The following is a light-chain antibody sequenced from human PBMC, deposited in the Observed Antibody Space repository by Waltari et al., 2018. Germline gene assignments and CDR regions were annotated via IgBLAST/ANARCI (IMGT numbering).Light chain of an antibody. V-gene: IGLV3-21*02. Sequence: SYVLTQPPSVSVPPGQAATLTCGGNNIGSKSVHWLQQKTGQAPVLVMCDGHDRPSEIPERFSGSNSGSTATLTINRVEAGDEADYYCQVWDSGSDHWVFGGGTKLTVL. CDR2: DGH. J-gene: IGLJ3*02. CDR3: QVWDSGSDHWV. CDR1: NIGSKS.